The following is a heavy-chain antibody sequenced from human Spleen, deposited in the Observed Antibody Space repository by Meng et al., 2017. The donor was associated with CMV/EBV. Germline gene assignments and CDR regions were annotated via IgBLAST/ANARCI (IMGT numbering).Heavy chain of an antibody. D-gene: IGHD3-3*01. V-gene: IGHV3-15*01. Sequence: YRSDSGCPFSTAGRSWVRQAPWKGLEWVGRIRSKTDGGTTDYAAPVKGRFTIKRDDSKNTLYLQMNSLKTEDTAVYYCGRDLRFRDHWGQGTLVTVSS. CDR3: GRDLRFRDH. J-gene: IGHJ4*02. CDR2: IRSKTDGGTT. CDR1: GCPFSTAG.